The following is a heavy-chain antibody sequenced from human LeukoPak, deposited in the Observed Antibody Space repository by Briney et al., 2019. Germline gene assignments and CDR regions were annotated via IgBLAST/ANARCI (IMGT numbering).Heavy chain of an antibody. CDR1: GGPISSGGYS. CDR3: ARGGLYDSSGYYDY. V-gene: IGHV4-30-2*01. J-gene: IGHJ4*02. D-gene: IGHD3-22*01. CDR2: IYHSGST. Sequence: PSQTLSLTCAVSGGPISSGGYSWSWIRQPPGKGLKWIGYIYHSGSTYYNPSLKSRVTISVDRSKNQFSLKLSSVTAADTAVYYCARGGLYDSSGYYDYWGQGTLVTVSS.